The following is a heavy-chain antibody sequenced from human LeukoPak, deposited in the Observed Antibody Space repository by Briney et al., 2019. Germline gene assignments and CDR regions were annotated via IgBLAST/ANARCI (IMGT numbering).Heavy chain of an antibody. D-gene: IGHD3-16*01. CDR3: ARGGMTANNIDY. J-gene: IGHJ4*02. CDR1: GFTFSSYG. Sequence: GGSLRLSCAASGFTFSSYGMHWVRQGPGKGLEWVAIIWYDGSNKYYTDSVKGRFTISRDNSKNMLYLQMSSLRAEDTAVYYCARGGMTANNIDYWGQGTLVTVSS. V-gene: IGHV3-33*01. CDR2: IWYDGSNK.